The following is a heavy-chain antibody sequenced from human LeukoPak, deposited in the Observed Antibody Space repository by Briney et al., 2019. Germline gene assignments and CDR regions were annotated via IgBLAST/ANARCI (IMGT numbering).Heavy chain of an antibody. V-gene: IGHV4-39*07. Sequence: SETLSLTCTVSGGSISTSNYYWGWIRQPPGKGLEWIGNIFYSGSTYYSPSLKSRVTISLDTSKNQFSLKLSSVTAADTAMYYCARVETEGSSWYGVHYFDYWGQGTQVTVSS. CDR1: GGSISTSNYY. J-gene: IGHJ4*02. CDR3: ARVETEGSSWYGVHYFDY. D-gene: IGHD6-13*01. CDR2: IFYSGST.